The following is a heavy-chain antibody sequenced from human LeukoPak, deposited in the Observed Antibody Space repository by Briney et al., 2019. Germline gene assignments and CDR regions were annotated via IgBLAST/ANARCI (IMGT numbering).Heavy chain of an antibody. CDR3: ARDRRVGAEYYFDY. V-gene: IGHV4-59*01. J-gene: IGHJ4*02. D-gene: IGHD1-26*01. Sequence: SETLSLTCTVSGGSISSYYWSWIRQPPGKGLEWIGYIYYSGSTNYNPSLKSRVTISVDTSKNQFSLKLSSVTAADTAVYYCARDRRVGAEYYFDYWGQGTLVTVSP. CDR2: IYYSGST. CDR1: GGSISSYY.